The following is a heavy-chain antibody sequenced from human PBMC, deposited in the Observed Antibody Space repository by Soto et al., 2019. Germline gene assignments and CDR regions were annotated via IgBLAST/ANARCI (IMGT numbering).Heavy chain of an antibody. CDR3: LRGKDKDDSSFWHH. Sequence: QLRLQESGPGLVEPSQTLSLIFSVSDDSMRSGGYYWTWIRQLPGKGLQWIGFIHYNGATLYSPSLKSRVSISMQMSNNQFALRLGSVTAADTAIYYCLRGKDKDDSSFWHHWGPGTPGTVSS. D-gene: IGHD6-6*01. CDR1: DDSMRSGGYY. J-gene: IGHJ5*02. CDR2: IHYNGAT. V-gene: IGHV4-31*03.